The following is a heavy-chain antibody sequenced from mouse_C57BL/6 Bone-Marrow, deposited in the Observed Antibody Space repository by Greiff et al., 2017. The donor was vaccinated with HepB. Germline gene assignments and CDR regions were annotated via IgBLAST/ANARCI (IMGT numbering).Heavy chain of an antibody. D-gene: IGHD1-1*01. CDR1: GFNIKDDY. J-gene: IGHJ1*03. CDR3: TTGYGSSYWYFDV. V-gene: IGHV14-4*01. CDR2: IDPENGDT. Sequence: VQLQQSGAELVRPGASVKLSCTASGFNIKDDYMHWVKQRPEQGLEWIGWIDPENGDTEYASKFQGKATITADTSSNTAYLHLSSLTSDDTAVYYCTTGYGSSYWYFDVWGTGTTVTVSS.